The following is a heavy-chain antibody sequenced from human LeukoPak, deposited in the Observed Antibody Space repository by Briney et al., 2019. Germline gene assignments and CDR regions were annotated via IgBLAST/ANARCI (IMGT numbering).Heavy chain of an antibody. D-gene: IGHD2-8*01. V-gene: IGHV1-8*03. Sequence: ASVKASCKASGYTFTSYDINWVRQATGQGLEWMGWMNPNSGNTGYAQKFQGRVTITRNTSISTAYMELSSLRSEDTAVYYCARVPISLYAAGVYYFDYWGQGTLVTVSS. CDR2: MNPNSGNT. CDR1: GYTFTSYD. CDR3: ARVPISLYAAGVYYFDY. J-gene: IGHJ4*02.